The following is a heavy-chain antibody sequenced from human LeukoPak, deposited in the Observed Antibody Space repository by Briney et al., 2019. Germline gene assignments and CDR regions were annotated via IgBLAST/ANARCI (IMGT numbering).Heavy chain of an antibody. CDR2: IRSKAYGGTT. J-gene: IGHJ3*02. CDR1: GFTFGDYA. CDR3: TRVYYDSSGYFGGAFDI. D-gene: IGHD3-22*01. Sequence: PGRSLRLSCPASGFTFGDYAMSWVRQAPGKGLEWVGFIRSKAYGGTTEYAASVKGRFTISRDDSKSIAYLQMNSLKTEDTAVYYCTRVYYDSSGYFGGAFDIWGQGTMVTVSS. V-gene: IGHV3-49*04.